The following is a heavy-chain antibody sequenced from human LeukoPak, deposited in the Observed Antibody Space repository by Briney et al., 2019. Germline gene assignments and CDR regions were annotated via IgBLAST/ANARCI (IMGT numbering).Heavy chain of an antibody. CDR2: ISSNSNYI. CDR1: GFTFSSYS. V-gene: IGHV3-21*01. CDR3: ARIRDYYDSSGYSYGYYGMDV. J-gene: IGHJ6*02. D-gene: IGHD3-22*01. Sequence: GGSLRLSCAASGFTFSSYSMNWVRQAPGKGLEWVSSISSNSNYIYYADSVKGRFTISRDNAKNSLYLQMNSLRAEDTAVYYCARIRDYYDSSGYSYGYYGMDVWGQGTTVIVSS.